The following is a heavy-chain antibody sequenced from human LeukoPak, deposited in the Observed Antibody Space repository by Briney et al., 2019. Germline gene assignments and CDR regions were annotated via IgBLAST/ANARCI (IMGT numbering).Heavy chain of an antibody. CDR1: GFAFSIYS. CDR2: ISGSSSST. CDR3: ARNLGGIGDY. V-gene: IGHV3-48*02. J-gene: IGHJ4*02. Sequence: GGSLRLSCAASGFAFSIYSMNWVRQAPGKGLEWVSFISGSSSSTFYADSVKGRFTVSRDNAKNTLYLQMNSLRDEDTAVYYCARNLGGIGDYWGQGTLVTVSS. D-gene: IGHD4-23*01.